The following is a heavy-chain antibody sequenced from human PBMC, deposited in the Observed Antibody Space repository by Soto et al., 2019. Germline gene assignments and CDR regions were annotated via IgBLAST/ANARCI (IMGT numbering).Heavy chain of an antibody. V-gene: IGHV4-39*01. CDR1: GGSISSSSYY. CDR3: ARHTTHVWYSSSGGWFDP. Sequence: QLQLQESGPGLVKPSETLSLTCTVSGGSISSSSYYWGWIRQPPGKGLEWIGSIYYSGSTYYNPSLKSRVTISVDTSKNQFSLKLSSVTAADTAVYYCARHTTHVWYSSSGGWFDPWGQGTLVTVSS. D-gene: IGHD6-6*01. J-gene: IGHJ5*02. CDR2: IYYSGST.